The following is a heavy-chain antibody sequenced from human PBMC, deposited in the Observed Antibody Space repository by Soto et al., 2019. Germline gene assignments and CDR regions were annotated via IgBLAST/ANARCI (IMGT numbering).Heavy chain of an antibody. CDR2: MNSNSGNT. Sequence: QVQLVQSGAEVKKPGASVKVSCKASGYTFTSNDITWVRQATGQGLEWMGWMNSNSGNTGYAQKVQGRVTMTRNTAISRAYMELGSLRSEGTAVYFCARGAGRRHFYCWGQGTLVTVSS. V-gene: IGHV1-8*01. CDR3: ARGAGRRHFYC. CDR1: GYTFTSND. J-gene: IGHJ4*02. D-gene: IGHD6-25*01.